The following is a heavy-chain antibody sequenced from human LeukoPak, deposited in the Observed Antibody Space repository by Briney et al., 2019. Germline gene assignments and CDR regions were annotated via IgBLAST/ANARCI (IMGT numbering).Heavy chain of an antibody. Sequence: PGGSLRRSCAASGFTFSSYSMNWVRQAPGKGLEWVSSISGSSSYIYYTDSLKGRFTISRDNAKNSLYLQMNSLRAEDTAVYYCAKLSGDYYDSAFDIWGQGTMVTVSS. CDR3: AKLSGDYYDSAFDI. V-gene: IGHV3-21*01. CDR2: ISGSSSYI. CDR1: GFTFSSYS. D-gene: IGHD3-22*01. J-gene: IGHJ3*02.